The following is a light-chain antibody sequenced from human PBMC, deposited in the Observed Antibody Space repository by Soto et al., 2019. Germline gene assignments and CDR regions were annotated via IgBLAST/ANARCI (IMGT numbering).Light chain of an antibody. CDR1: QSISSY. V-gene: IGKV1-39*01. CDR3: NPSYSTPYT. CDR2: AAS. Sequence: DIQMTQSPSSLSASVGDRVTITCRASQSISSYLTWYQQKPGKAPKLLIYAASSLQSGVPSRFSGSGSGTGFTLAISSLQPEDFANYYCNPSYSTPYTFGQGTKLEIK. J-gene: IGKJ2*01.